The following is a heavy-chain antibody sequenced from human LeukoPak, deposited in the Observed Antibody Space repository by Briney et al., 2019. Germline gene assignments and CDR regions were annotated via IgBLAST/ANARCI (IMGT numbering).Heavy chain of an antibody. CDR3: VKARGYCSTSSCFLEY. Sequence: PGGSLRLSCSASAFTFSSYPIHWVRQAPGKGLEYVTAISSDGKTAYYADSVKGRFTISRDNSKNTVFLQMSSLSAEDSAVYYCVKARGYCSTSSCFLEYWGQGTLVTISS. CDR2: ISSDGKTA. CDR1: AFTFSSYP. V-gene: IGHV3-64D*06. J-gene: IGHJ4*02. D-gene: IGHD2-2*01.